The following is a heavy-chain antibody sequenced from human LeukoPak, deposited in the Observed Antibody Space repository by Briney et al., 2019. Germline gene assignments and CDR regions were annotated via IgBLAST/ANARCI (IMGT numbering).Heavy chain of an antibody. Sequence: GRSLRLSCAASGFRFANYAMHWVRQAPGKGLEWVSGISWNTANTGYADSVKGRFTISRDNARNSLHLQMNSLRVEDTAFYYCTKAPGVTTGWFDPWGQGTLVTVSS. D-gene: IGHD4-17*01. CDR3: TKAPGVTTGWFDP. J-gene: IGHJ5*02. CDR2: ISWNTANT. CDR1: GFRFANYA. V-gene: IGHV3-9*01.